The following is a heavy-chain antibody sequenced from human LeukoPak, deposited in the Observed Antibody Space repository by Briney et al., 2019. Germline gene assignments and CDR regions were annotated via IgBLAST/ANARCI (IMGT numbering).Heavy chain of an antibody. Sequence: GGSLRLSCAASGFTFSSYSMNWVRQAPGKGLEWVSYISSSGSTIYYADSVKGRFTISRDNAKNSLYLQMNSLRAEDTAVYYCARLGERLGYCSSTSCYSWYMDVWGKGTTVTVSS. CDR1: GFTFSSYS. D-gene: IGHD2-2*01. V-gene: IGHV3-48*04. CDR2: ISSSGSTI. CDR3: ARLGERLGYCSSTSCYSWYMDV. J-gene: IGHJ6*03.